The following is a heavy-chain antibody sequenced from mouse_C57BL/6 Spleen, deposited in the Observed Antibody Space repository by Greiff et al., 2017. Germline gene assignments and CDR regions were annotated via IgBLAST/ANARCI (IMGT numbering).Heavy chain of an antibody. Sequence: QVQLQQPGAELVKPGASVKVSCKASGYTFTSYWMHWVKQRPGQGLEWIGRIHPSDSDTNYNQKFKGKATLTVDKSSSTTYMQLSSLASEDSAVCYCAIGDSGGYAMDYWGQGTSVTVSS. D-gene: IGHD3-3*01. CDR3: AIGDSGGYAMDY. V-gene: IGHV1-74*01. J-gene: IGHJ4*01. CDR1: GYTFTSYW. CDR2: IHPSDSDT.